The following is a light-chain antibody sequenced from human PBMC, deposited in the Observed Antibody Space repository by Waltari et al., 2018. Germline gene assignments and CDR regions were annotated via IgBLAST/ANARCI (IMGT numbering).Light chain of an antibody. CDR3: QHYVRLPAT. V-gene: IGKV3-20*01. CDR1: QSVSRA. CDR2: GAS. J-gene: IGKJ1*01. Sequence: EIVLTQSPASLSSSPGERVPSPCRASQSVSRALAWYQQKPCQAPRLLIFGASNRATGIPDRFSGSGSETDFSLTISRLEPEDFAVYYCQHYVRLPATFGRGTKVEIK.